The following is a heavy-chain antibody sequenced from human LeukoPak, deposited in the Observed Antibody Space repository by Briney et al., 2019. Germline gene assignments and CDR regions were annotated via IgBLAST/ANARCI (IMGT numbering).Heavy chain of an antibody. CDR2: INPSGGST. CDR1: GYTFTNYG. Sequence: ASVKVSCKASGYTFTNYGLIWVRQAPGQGLEWMGIINPSGGSTSYAQKFQGRVTMTRDTSTSTVYMELSSLRSEDTAVYYCARIAVAGPESHYWGQGTLVTVSS. J-gene: IGHJ4*02. V-gene: IGHV1-46*03. D-gene: IGHD6-19*01. CDR3: ARIAVAGPESHY.